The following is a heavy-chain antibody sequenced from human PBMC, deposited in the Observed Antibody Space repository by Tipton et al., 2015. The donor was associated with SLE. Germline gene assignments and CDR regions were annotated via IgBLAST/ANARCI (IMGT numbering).Heavy chain of an antibody. Sequence: TLSLTCTVSGGSISSYYWSWIRQPPGKGLEWIGYIYYSGSTNYNPSLKSRVTISVDTSKNQFSLKLSSVTAADTAVYYCASWSPERTSGWSRFDYWVQGTLVTVSS. J-gene: IGHJ4*02. CDR1: GGSISSYY. V-gene: IGHV4-59*01. CDR3: ASWSPERTSGWSRFDY. CDR2: IYYSGST. D-gene: IGHD6-19*01.